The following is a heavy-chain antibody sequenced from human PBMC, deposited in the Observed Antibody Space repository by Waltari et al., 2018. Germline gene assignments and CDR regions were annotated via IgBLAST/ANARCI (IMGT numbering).Heavy chain of an antibody. D-gene: IGHD1-1*01. CDR1: GDSISSSSFN. CDR2: ISSSGST. CDR3: AKEGTGGFDF. J-gene: IGHJ4*02. V-gene: IGHV4-39*07. Sequence: QLQLEESGPGLLKPSETLSLTCSVSGDSISSSSFNWGWIRQPPRKGLEWIGTISSSGSTFFNPSLKSRVTISVDTSRIQFSLKVKSVTAADTAVYYCAKEGTGGFDFWGQGTLVTVSS.